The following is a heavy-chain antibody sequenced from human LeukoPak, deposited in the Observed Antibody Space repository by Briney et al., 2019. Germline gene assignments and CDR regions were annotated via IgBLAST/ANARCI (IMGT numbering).Heavy chain of an antibody. J-gene: IGHJ6*03. CDR3: ASPAMAFIDRGRYNYYYYMDV. Sequence: KPSETLSLTCAVYGGSFSGYYWSWIRQPAGKGLEWIGRIYTSGSTNYNPSLKSRVTMSVDTSKNQFSLKLSSVTAADTAVYYCASPAMAFIDRGRYNYYYYMDVWGKGTTVTVSS. CDR1: GGSFSGYY. D-gene: IGHD5-18*01. CDR2: IYTSGST. V-gene: IGHV4-59*10.